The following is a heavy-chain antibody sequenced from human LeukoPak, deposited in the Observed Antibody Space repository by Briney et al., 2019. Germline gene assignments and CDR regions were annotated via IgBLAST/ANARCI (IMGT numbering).Heavy chain of an antibody. V-gene: IGHV3-23*01. CDR1: GFTFSSYA. CDR2: ISGSGGST. Sequence: LPGGSLRLSCAASGFTFSSYAMSWVRQAPGKGLEWVSAISGSGGSTYYADSVKGRFTISRDNSKNTLYLQMNSLRAEDTVVYYCAKGRIAAAGTHSDYWGQGTLVTVSS. CDR3: AKGRIAAAGTHSDY. D-gene: IGHD6-13*01. J-gene: IGHJ4*02.